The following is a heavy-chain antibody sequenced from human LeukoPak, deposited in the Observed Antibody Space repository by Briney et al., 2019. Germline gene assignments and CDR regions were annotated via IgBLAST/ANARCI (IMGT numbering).Heavy chain of an antibody. V-gene: IGHV3-11*01. D-gene: IGHD1-26*01. CDR1: GFTFSDYY. J-gene: IGHJ4*02. CDR2: ISSGGSTI. Sequence: GGSLRLSCAASGFTFSDYYMTWIRQAPGKGLEWVSYISSGGSTIYYADSVKGRFTISRDNAKNSLYVQMNSLRAEDTAVYYCARDLGGSYLEFDYWGQGTLVTVSS. CDR3: ARDLGGSYLEFDY.